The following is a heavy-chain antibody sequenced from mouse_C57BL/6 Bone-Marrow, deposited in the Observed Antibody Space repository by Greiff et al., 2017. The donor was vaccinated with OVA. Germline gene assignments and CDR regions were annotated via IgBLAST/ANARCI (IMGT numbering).Heavy chain of an antibody. D-gene: IGHD3-2*02. Sequence: EVQLVESGPELVKPGASVKMSCKASGYTFTDYKMHWVKQSHGKSLEWIGYINPNNGGTSYNQKFKGKATLTVNKSSSTAYMELRSLTSEDSAVYYCARKTQAWYFDVWGTGTTVTVSS. CDR3: ARKTQAWYFDV. CDR1: GYTFTDYK. J-gene: IGHJ1*03. CDR2: INPNNGGT. V-gene: IGHV1-22*01.